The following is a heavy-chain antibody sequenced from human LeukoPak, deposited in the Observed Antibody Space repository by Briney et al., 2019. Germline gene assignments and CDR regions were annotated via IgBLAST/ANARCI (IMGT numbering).Heavy chain of an antibody. D-gene: IGHD3-16*02. J-gene: IGHJ4*02. CDR3: ARQGDYRYPFDS. CDR1: GGSISSYY. Sequence: TASETLSLTCTVSGGSISSYYWSWIRQPPGKGLEWIGYVYYSGSTNYNPSLKGRVTISVDTSKSQFSLKLTSVTAADTAVYYCARQGDYRYPFDSWGQGTLVTVSS. V-gene: IGHV4-59*08. CDR2: VYYSGST.